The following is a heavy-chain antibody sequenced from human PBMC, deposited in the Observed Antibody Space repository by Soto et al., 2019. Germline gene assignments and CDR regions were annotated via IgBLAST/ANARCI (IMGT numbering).Heavy chain of an antibody. CDR3: ARVKASGVNFDY. Sequence: SETLSLTCAVSGGSISSSNWWSWVRQPPGKGLEWIGEIYHSGSTSYNPSLKSRVTISVDKSKNQFSLKLSSVTAADTAVYYCARVKASGVNFDYWGQGTLVTVSS. D-gene: IGHD3-10*01. CDR1: GGSISSSNW. CDR2: IYHSGST. J-gene: IGHJ4*02. V-gene: IGHV4-4*02.